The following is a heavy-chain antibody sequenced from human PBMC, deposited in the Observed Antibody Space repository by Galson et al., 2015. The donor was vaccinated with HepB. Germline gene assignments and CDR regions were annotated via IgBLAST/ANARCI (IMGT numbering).Heavy chain of an antibody. D-gene: IGHD2-2*01. V-gene: IGHV3-7*03. CDR3: ARYCSSTSCYQVDAFDI. J-gene: IGHJ3*02. CDR2: IKQDGSEK. Sequence: SLRLSCAASGFTFSSYWMSWVRQAPGKGLEWVASIKQDGSEKYYVDSVKGRFTISRDNAKNSLYLQMNTLRAEDTAVYYCARYCSSTSCYQVDAFDIWGQGTMVTVSS. CDR1: GFTFSSYW.